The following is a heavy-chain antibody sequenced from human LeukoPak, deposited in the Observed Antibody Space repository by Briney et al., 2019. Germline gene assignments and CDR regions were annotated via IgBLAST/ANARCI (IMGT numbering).Heavy chain of an antibody. V-gene: IGHV4-59*01. D-gene: IGHD3-22*01. CDR1: GGSIRNYY. CDR2: IYYSGST. CDR3: ARDHYYDSSGYTFRH. Sequence: SETLSLTFTVSGGSIRNYYWSWIRQPPGKGLEWIGYIYYSGSTNYNPSLKSRVTISVDTSKNQFSLKLSSVTAADTAVYYCARDHYYDSSGYTFRHWGQGTLVTVSS. J-gene: IGHJ1*01.